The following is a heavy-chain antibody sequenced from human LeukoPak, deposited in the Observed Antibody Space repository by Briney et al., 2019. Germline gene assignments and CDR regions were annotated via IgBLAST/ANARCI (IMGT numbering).Heavy chain of an antibody. CDR2: IYYTGST. CDR1: GGSISSYY. Sequence: SETLSLTCTVSGGSISSYYWSWIRQPPGKGLEWIGYIYYTGSTNYNPSLKSRVTISLDTSQNQFSLKLNSVTATAMAVYYCARSGTSRYYFYGMDVWGQGTTVTVSS. D-gene: IGHD1/OR15-1a*01. CDR3: ARSGTSRYYFYGMDV. V-gene: IGHV4-59*08. J-gene: IGHJ6*02.